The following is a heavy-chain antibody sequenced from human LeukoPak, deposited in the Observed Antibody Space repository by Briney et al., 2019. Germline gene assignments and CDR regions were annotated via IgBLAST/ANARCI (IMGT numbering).Heavy chain of an antibody. CDR2: IYSGGST. CDR1: GFIVSHNY. CDR3: AKDQADILTGSEAFDI. Sequence: GGSLRLSCAASGFIVSHNYMSWVRQAPGKGLESVSLIYSGGSTYYADSVKGRFTISRDNSKNTLYLQMNSLRAEDTAVYYCAKDQADILTGSEAFDIWGQGTMVTVSS. J-gene: IGHJ3*02. D-gene: IGHD3-9*01. V-gene: IGHV3-53*01.